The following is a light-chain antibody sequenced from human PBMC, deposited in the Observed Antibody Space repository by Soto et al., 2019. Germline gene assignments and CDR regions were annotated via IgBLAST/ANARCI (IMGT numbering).Light chain of an antibody. CDR3: QQYNTYPYT. Sequence: DIQMTQSPSTLSTSVGDRVTITCRASQSISSWLAWYQQKPGKAPKLLIYKASSLETGVPSRFSGSGSGTEFTLTISSLQPDDFATYYCQQYNTYPYTFGQGTKLEIK. J-gene: IGKJ2*01. CDR2: KAS. V-gene: IGKV1-5*03. CDR1: QSISSW.